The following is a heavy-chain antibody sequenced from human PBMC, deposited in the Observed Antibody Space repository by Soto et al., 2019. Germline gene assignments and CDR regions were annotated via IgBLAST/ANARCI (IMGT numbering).Heavy chain of an antibody. CDR2: FDPEDGET. J-gene: IGHJ6*02. Sequence: GASVKVSCKVSGYTLTELSMHWVRQAPGKGLEWMGGFDPEDGETIYAQKFQGRVTMTEDTSTDTAYMELSSLRSEDTAVYYCATATCPPGSYCIYYYYGMDVWGQGTTVTVSS. CDR3: ATATCPPGSYCIYYYYGMDV. V-gene: IGHV1-24*01. D-gene: IGHD1-26*01. CDR1: GYTLTELS.